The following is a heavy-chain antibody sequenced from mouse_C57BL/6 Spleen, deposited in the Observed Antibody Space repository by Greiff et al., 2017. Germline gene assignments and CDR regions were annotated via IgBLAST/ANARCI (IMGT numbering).Heavy chain of an antibody. D-gene: IGHD2-1*01. Sequence: QVQLQQPGAELVMPGASVKLSCKASGYTFTSYWMHWVKQRPGQGLEWIGEIDPSDSYTNYNQKFKGKSTLTVDKSSSTAYMQLSSLTSEDSAVYYCARSGGNYAYWGQGTTLTVSS. CDR1: GYTFTSYW. V-gene: IGHV1-69*01. CDR3: ARSGGNYAY. J-gene: IGHJ2*01. CDR2: IDPSDSYT.